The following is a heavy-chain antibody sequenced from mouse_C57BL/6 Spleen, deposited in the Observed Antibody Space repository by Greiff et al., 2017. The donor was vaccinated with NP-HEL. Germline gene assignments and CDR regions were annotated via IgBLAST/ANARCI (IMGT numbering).Heavy chain of an antibody. CDR1: GFTFSSYG. Sequence: DVKLVESGGDLVKPGGSLKLSCAASGFTFSSYGMSWVRQTPDKRLEWVATISSGGSYTYYPDSVKGRFTISRDNAKNTLYLQMSSLKSEDTAMYYCARRGPFDYWGQSTTLTVSS. CDR3: ARRGPFDY. J-gene: IGHJ2*01. V-gene: IGHV5-6*02. CDR2: ISSGGSYT.